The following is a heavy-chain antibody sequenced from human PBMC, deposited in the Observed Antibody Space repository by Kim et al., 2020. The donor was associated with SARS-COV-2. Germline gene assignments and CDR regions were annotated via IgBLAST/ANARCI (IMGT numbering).Heavy chain of an antibody. CDR3: SRAQGGAFDY. V-gene: IGHV4-4*02. Sequence: TNYTPSLKSGVTGSVDKSKTQFSLGLSSVTAADTAVYYCSRAQGGAFDYWGQGTLVTVSS. CDR2: T. J-gene: IGHJ4*02. D-gene: IGHD1-26*01.